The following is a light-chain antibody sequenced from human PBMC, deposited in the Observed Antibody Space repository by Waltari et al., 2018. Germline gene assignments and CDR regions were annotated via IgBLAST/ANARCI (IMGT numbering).Light chain of an antibody. J-gene: IGLJ1*01. CDR2: DVS. V-gene: IGLV2-11*01. CDR3: CSYGGSFSSGYV. CDR1: SSDIGDYHY. Sequence: QSALTQPRSVSGSPGQSVTISCTGSSSDIGDYHYVSWYQQHPGKAPKFMIYDVSKRPSGVPDPFSGSKSGNTASLTISGLQTEDEADYYCCSYGGSFSSGYVFGSGTKVTVL.